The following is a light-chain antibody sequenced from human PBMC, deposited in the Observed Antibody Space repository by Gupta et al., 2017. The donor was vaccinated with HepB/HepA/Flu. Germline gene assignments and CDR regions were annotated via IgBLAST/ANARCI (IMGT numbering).Light chain of an antibody. CDR3: SSYTSSSTRV. Sequence: QSALTQPASVSGSPGQSITISCTGTSSDVGGYNYVSWYQQHPGKAPKLMIYDVSNRPSGVSNRFSGSKSGNKASLTISGLQAEDEADYYCSSYTSSSTRVFGGGTKLTGL. CDR1: SSDVGGYNY. CDR2: DVS. J-gene: IGLJ3*02. V-gene: IGLV2-14*03.